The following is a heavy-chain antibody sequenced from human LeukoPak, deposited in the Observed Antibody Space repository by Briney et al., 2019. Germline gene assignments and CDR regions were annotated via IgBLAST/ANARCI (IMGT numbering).Heavy chain of an antibody. J-gene: IGHJ4*02. CDR2: ISGSGGST. CDR1: GLTFSSYA. D-gene: IGHD1-7*01. V-gene: IGHV3-23*01. CDR3: AKGTQISADNWNWFDY. Sequence: GGSLRLSCAASGLTFSSYAMSWVRQAPGKGLEWVSAISGSGGSTYYADSVKGRFTISRDNSKNTLYLQMNSLRAEDTAVYYCAKGTQISADNWNWFDYWGQGTLVTVSS.